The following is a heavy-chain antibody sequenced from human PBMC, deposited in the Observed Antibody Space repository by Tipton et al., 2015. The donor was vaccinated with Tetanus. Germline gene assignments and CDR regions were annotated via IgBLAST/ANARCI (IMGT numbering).Heavy chain of an antibody. CDR3: ARGSSRYPYDYGMDV. D-gene: IGHD3-22*01. J-gene: IGHJ6*02. CDR2: IYPDDSDT. V-gene: IGHV5-51*01. Sequence: QLVQSGAEVKKPGESLKISCKGSGDSFSTYWIGWVRQMPGKGLEWMGIIYPDDSDTRYSPSFQGQVTISADKSISTAYLQWSSLKASDTARYYCARGSSRYPYDYGMDVWGQGTTVSVSS. CDR1: GDSFSTYW.